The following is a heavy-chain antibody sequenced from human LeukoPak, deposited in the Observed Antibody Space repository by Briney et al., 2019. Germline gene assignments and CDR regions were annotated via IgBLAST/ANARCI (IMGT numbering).Heavy chain of an antibody. J-gene: IGHJ3*02. Sequence: TSETLSLTCTVSGGSISSSSYYWGWIRQPPGKGLEWIGSIFYSGSTYYNPSLESRVTISVDTSKNQFSLKLSSVTAADTAVYYCARYYYDSTRDAFDIWGQGTMVTVSS. CDR1: GGSISSSSYY. D-gene: IGHD3-22*01. CDR3: ARYYYDSTRDAFDI. V-gene: IGHV4-39*07. CDR2: IFYSGST.